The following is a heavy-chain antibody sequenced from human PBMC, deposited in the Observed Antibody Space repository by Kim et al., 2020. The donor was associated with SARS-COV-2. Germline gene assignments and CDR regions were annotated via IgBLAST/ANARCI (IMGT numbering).Heavy chain of an antibody. CDR3: ARGVSSAWTLRAWFDP. CDR2: VDHSGTT. CDR1: GASISSSSC. Sequence: SETLSLTCVVSGASISSSSCWSWVRQPPGKGLEWIGEVDHSGTTSYNVSLKSRVTISVDKSKNQFSLRLNSVSAADTAVYHCARGVSSAWTLRAWFDPWG. D-gene: IGHD3-22*01. J-gene: IGHJ5*02. V-gene: IGHV4-4*02.